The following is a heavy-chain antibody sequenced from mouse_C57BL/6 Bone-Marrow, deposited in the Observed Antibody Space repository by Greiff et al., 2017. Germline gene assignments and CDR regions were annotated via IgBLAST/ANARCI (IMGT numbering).Heavy chain of an antibody. Sequence: EVQRVESGGGLVQPGGSLKLSCAASGFTFSDYYMYWVRQTPEKRLEWVAYISNGGGSTYYPDTVKGRFTISRDNAKNTLYLQMSRLKSEDTAMYYCARHTTVVADWYFDVWGTGTTVTVSS. D-gene: IGHD1-1*01. J-gene: IGHJ1*03. V-gene: IGHV5-12*01. CDR2: ISNGGGST. CDR3: ARHTTVVADWYFDV. CDR1: GFTFSDYY.